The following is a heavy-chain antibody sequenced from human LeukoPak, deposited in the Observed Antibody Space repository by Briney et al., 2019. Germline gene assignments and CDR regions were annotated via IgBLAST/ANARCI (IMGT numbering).Heavy chain of an antibody. CDR3: AGDQYGTFDY. V-gene: IGHV4-30-2*01. D-gene: IGHD4-17*01. J-gene: IGHJ4*02. CDR2: IYHSGST. Sequence: SETLSLTCAVSGGSISSGGYSWSWIRQPPGKGLEWIGYIYHSGSTYYNPSLKSRVTISVDRSKNQFSLKLSSVTAADTAVYYCAGDQYGTFDYWGQGTLVTVSS. CDR1: GGSISSGGYS.